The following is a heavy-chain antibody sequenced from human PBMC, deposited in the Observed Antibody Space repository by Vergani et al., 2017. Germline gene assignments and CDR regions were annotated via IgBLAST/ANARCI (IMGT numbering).Heavy chain of an antibody. J-gene: IGHJ6*02. CDR3: ATDYYDFWSGYPRYYGMDV. D-gene: IGHD3-3*01. CDR2: FDPEDGET. Sequence: QVQLVQSGAEVQKPGASVKVSCKVSGYTLTELSMHWVRQAPGKGLEWMGGFDPEDGETIYAQKFQGRVTMTEDTSTDTAYMELSSLRSEDTAVYYCATDYYDFWSGYPRYYGMDVWGQGTTVTVSS. CDR1: GYTLTELS. V-gene: IGHV1-24*01.